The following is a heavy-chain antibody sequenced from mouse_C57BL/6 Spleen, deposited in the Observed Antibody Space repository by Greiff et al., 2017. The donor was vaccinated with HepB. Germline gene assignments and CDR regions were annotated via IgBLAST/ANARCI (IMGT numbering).Heavy chain of an antibody. CDR3: ARKAHYWYFDV. CDR1: GYAFSSSW. D-gene: IGHD1-3*01. CDR2: IYPGDGDT. J-gene: IGHJ1*03. V-gene: IGHV1-82*01. Sequence: QVQLQQSGPELVKPGASVKISCKASGYAFSSSWMNWVKQRPGKGLEWIGRIYPGDGDTNYNGKFKGKATLTADKSSSTAYMQLSSLTSEDSAVYFCARKAHYWYFDVWGTGTTVTVSS.